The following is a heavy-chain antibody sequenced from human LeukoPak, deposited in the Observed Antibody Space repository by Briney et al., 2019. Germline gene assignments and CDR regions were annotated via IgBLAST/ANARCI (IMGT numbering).Heavy chain of an antibody. CDR3: ARDSGSFYFDY. D-gene: IGHD1-26*01. V-gene: IGHV3-33*01. CDR2: IWYDGSNK. CDR1: GFPFSSYG. J-gene: IGHJ4*02. Sequence: GSLRLSCAASGFPFSSYGMHWVRQAPGKGLEWVAVIWYDGSNKYYADSVKGRFTISRDNSKNTLYLQMNSLRAEDTAVYYCARDSGSFYFDYWGQGTLVTVSS.